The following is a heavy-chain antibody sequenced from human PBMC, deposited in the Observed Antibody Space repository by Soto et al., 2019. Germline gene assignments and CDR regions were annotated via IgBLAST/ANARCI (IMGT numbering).Heavy chain of an antibody. V-gene: IGHV4-31*03. D-gene: IGHD1-7*01. CDR3: ARGPELRIRYFDL. CDR1: GGSISSGGYY. J-gene: IGHJ2*01. CDR2: IYYSGST. Sequence: PSETLSLTCTVSGGSISSGGYYWSWIRQHPGKGLEWIGYIYYSGSTYYNPSLKSRVTISVDTSKNQFSLKLSSVTAADTAVYYCARGPELRIRYFDLWGRGTLVTVSS.